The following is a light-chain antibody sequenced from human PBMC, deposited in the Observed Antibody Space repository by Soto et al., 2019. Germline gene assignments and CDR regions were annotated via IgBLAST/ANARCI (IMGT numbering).Light chain of an antibody. V-gene: IGLV2-23*01. CDR2: EGN. Sequence: QSALTQPASVSGSPGQSITISCTGTSSDVGSYNLVSWYQQHPGKAPKLMIYEGNKRPSGVSNRFSASKSGNTASLTISVLQAEDEADYYCCAYARSNTLVFGGGTKLNVL. CDR3: CAYARSNTLV. CDR1: SSDVGSYNL. J-gene: IGLJ2*01.